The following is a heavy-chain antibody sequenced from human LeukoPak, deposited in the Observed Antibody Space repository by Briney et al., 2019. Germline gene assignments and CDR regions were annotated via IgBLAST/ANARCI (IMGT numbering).Heavy chain of an antibody. Sequence: GGSLRLSCATSGFTFSSYGMHWVRQAPGKGLEWVAVIWHDGTNKYYADSVKGRFTISRDNSKKTLYPQMNSLSAEDTALYYCARAPRTVGGGYFDYWGQGTLVTASS. CDR3: ARAPRTVGGGYFDY. V-gene: IGHV3-33*01. CDR2: IWHDGTNK. J-gene: IGHJ4*02. CDR1: GFTFSSYG. D-gene: IGHD3-16*01.